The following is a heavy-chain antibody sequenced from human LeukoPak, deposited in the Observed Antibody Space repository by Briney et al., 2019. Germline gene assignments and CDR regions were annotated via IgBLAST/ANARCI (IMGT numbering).Heavy chain of an antibody. J-gene: IGHJ4*02. CDR3: ARAPDPYGPSGY. CDR2: INPSGGST. V-gene: IGHV1-46*01. Sequence: ASVRVSCKASGYTFTSYYMHWVRQAPGQGLEWMGIINPSGGSTSYAQKFQGRVTMTRDTSTSTVYMELSNLRSEGTAVYYCARAPDPYGPSGYWGQGTLVTVSS. CDR1: GYTFTSYY. D-gene: IGHD3-10*01.